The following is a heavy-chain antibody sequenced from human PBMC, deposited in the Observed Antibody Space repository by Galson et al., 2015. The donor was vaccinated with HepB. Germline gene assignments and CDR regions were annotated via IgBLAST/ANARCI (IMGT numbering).Heavy chain of an antibody. Sequence: SLRLSCAASGFTFSSYAMHWVRQAPGKGLEWVAVISYDGSNKYYADSVKGRFTISRDNSKNTLYLQMNSLRAEDTAVYYCASGGGLVAMVPFDYWGQGTLVTVSS. V-gene: IGHV3-30*04. CDR1: GFTFSSYA. J-gene: IGHJ4*02. D-gene: IGHD5-18*01. CDR3: ASGGGLVAMVPFDY. CDR2: ISYDGSNK.